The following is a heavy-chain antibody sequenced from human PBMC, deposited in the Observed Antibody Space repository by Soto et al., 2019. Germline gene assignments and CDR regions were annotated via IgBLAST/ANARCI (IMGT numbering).Heavy chain of an antibody. Sequence: SETLSLTCAVYGGSFSGYYWSWIRQPPGKGLEWIGEINHSGSTNYNPSLKSRVTISVDTSKNQFSLKLSSVTAADTAVYYCARGRDYYGSGSYYLTFFGYWGQGTLVTVSS. CDR2: INHSGST. J-gene: IGHJ4*02. D-gene: IGHD3-10*01. CDR1: GGSFSGYY. CDR3: ARGRDYYGSGSYYLTFFGY. V-gene: IGHV4-34*01.